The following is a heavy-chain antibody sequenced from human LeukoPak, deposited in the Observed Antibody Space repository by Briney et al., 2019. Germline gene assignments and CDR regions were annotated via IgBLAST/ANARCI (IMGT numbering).Heavy chain of an antibody. D-gene: IGHD5-24*01. CDR2: IQQDGSGK. Sequence: AGGSLRLSCAASGFTFSRYWMSWVRQAPGKGLEWVANIQQDGSGKYYVDSVRGRFTISRDNAKNSVHLQMNSLRAEDTAVYYCAGGWLQDNFDYWGQGTLVTVSS. V-gene: IGHV3-7*04. CDR1: GFTFSRYW. J-gene: IGHJ4*02. CDR3: AGGWLQDNFDY.